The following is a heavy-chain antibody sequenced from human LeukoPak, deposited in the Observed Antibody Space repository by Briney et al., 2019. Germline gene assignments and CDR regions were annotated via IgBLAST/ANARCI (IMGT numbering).Heavy chain of an antibody. D-gene: IGHD1-26*01. Sequence: ESGPTLVKPTQTLTLTCTFSGFSLTTRGMGVGWIRQPPGEALEWLALIYWDDDKRYRPSLKGRLTITKDTSKNQVVLTMTNMDPVDTATYYCAQNKGGYYFDYWGQGTLVTVSS. CDR3: AQNKGGYYFDY. V-gene: IGHV2-5*02. CDR2: IYWDDDK. J-gene: IGHJ4*02. CDR1: GFSLTTRGMG.